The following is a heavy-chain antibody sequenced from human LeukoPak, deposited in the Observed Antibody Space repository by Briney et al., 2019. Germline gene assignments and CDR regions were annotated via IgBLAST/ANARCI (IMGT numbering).Heavy chain of an antibody. CDR1: GYTFTSYA. D-gene: IGHD4-17*01. V-gene: IGHV7-4-1*02. J-gene: IGHJ6*02. CDR2: INTNTGNP. Sequence: GASVKVSCKASGYTFTSYAMNWVRQAPGQGLEWMGWINTNTGNPTYAQGFTGRFVFSLDTSVSTAYLQISSLKAEDTAVYYCARLTTVTSPGLYYYYGMDVWGQGTTITVSS. CDR3: ARLTTVTSPGLYYYYGMDV.